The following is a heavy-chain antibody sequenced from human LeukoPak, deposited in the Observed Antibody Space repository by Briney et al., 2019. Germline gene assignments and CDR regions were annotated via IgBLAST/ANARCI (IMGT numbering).Heavy chain of an antibody. CDR1: GGSISSYY. D-gene: IGHD3-22*01. CDR3: ASFNYYDSSGYSYDAFDI. Sequence: SETLSLTCTVAGGSISSYYWSWIRQPPGKGLEWIGYIYYSGSTNYNPSLKSRVTISVDTSKNQFSLKLSSVTAADPAVYYCASFNYYDSSGYSYDAFDIWGQGTMVTVSS. V-gene: IGHV4-59*01. CDR2: IYYSGST. J-gene: IGHJ3*02.